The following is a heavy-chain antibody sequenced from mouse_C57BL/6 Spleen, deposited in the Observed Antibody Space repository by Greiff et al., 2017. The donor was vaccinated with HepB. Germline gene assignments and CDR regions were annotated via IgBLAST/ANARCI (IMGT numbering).Heavy chain of an antibody. CDR2: IDPEDGET. Sequence: DVMLVESGAELVKPGASVKLSCTASGFNIKDYYMHWVKQRTEQGLEWIGRIDPEDGETKYAPKFQGKATITADTSSNTAYLQLSSLTSEDTAVYYCAREGAYYYGSSYGAMDYWGQGTSVTVSS. D-gene: IGHD1-1*01. V-gene: IGHV14-2*01. J-gene: IGHJ4*01. CDR3: AREGAYYYGSSYGAMDY. CDR1: GFNIKDYY.